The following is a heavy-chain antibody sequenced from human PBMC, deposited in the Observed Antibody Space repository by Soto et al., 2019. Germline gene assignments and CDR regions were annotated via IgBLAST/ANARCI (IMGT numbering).Heavy chain of an antibody. D-gene: IGHD3-3*01. CDR3: AKDPSYYDFWSGYYSRMGNWFDP. Sequence: GGSLRLSCAASGFTFSSYAMSWVRQAPGKGLEWVSAISGSGGSTYYADSVKGRFTISRDNSKNTLYLQMNSLRAEDTAVYYCAKDPSYYDFWSGYYSRMGNWFDPWGQGT. V-gene: IGHV3-23*01. CDR2: ISGSGGST. J-gene: IGHJ5*02. CDR1: GFTFSSYA.